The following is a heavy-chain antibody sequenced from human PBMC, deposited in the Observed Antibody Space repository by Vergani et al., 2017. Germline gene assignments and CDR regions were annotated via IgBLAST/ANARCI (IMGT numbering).Heavy chain of an antibody. D-gene: IGHD6-19*01. V-gene: IGHV3-9*01. J-gene: IGHJ3*02. Sequence: EVQLVESGGGLVQPGRSLRLSCAASGFTFDDYAMHWVRQAPGKGLEWVSGISWNSGSIGYADSVKGRFTISRDNAKNSLYLQMNSLRAEDTALYYCAKGVAVAVGENDAFDIWGQGTMVTVSS. CDR3: AKGVAVAVGENDAFDI. CDR2: ISWNSGSI. CDR1: GFTFDDYA.